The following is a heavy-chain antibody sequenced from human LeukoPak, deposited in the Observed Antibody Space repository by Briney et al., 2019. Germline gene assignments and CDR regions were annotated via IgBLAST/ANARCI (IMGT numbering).Heavy chain of an antibody. Sequence: GGSLRLSCAASGFTFSSYAMHWVRQAPGKGLEWVAVISYDGSNKYYADSVKGRFTISRDNSKNALYLQMNSLRAEDTAVYYCAKDRYCSSTSCSIDYWGQGTLVTVSS. J-gene: IGHJ4*02. V-gene: IGHV3-30-3*01. CDR1: GFTFSSYA. CDR3: AKDRYCSSTSCSIDY. D-gene: IGHD2-2*01. CDR2: ISYDGSNK.